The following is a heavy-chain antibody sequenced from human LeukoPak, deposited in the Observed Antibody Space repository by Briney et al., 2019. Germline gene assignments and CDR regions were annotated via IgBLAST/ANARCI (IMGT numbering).Heavy chain of an antibody. CDR2: ISGSGGRT. J-gene: IGHJ4*02. V-gene: IGHV3-23*01. D-gene: IGHD3-22*01. CDR3: VKETGPRRYYSDSSGYRPYYFDY. CDR1: GFTFSSYA. Sequence: GGSLRLSCGASGFTFSSYAMSWVRQAPGKGLEWVSGISGSGGRTYNADSVKGRFTISGDNSKNALYLQMNSLRGEDTAVYYCVKETGPRRYYSDSSGYRPYYFDYWGQGTLVTVSS.